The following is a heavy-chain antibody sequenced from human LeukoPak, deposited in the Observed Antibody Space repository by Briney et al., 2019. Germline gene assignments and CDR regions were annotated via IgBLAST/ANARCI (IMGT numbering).Heavy chain of an antibody. CDR3: ARDPVPPYDFWSGFLLGGGGDAFDI. J-gene: IGHJ3*02. CDR2: ISAYNGNT. V-gene: IGHV1-18*01. CDR1: GYTFTSYG. D-gene: IGHD3/OR15-3a*01. Sequence: ASVKVSCKASGYTFTSYGISWVRQAPGQGLEWMGLISAYNGNTNYAQKLQGRVTMTTDTSTSTAYMELRSLKSDDTAVYYCARDPVPPYDFWSGFLLGGGGDAFDIWGQGTMVTVSS.